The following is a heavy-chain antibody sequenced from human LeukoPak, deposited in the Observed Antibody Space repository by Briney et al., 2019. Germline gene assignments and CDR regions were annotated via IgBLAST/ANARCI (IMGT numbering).Heavy chain of an antibody. V-gene: IGHV3-11*05. CDR3: TRVGYYDF. CDR2: ITGSSDYA. Sequence: GGSLRLSCAASGFTFSDYQMSWIRQAPGKGLEWLSYITGSSDYANYADSAKGRFTISRDNAKNSLYLQMNSLRAEDTAVYYCTRVGYYDFWGQGTMVTVSS. J-gene: IGHJ3*01. D-gene: IGHD3-10*01. CDR1: GFTFSDYQ.